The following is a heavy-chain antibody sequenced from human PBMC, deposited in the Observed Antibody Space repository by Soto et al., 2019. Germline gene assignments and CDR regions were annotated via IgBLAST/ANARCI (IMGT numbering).Heavy chain of an antibody. J-gene: IGHJ4*02. V-gene: IGHV4-31*03. CDR1: GDSVSSGDYY. CDR3: AREVAATTHFDY. Sequence: QVHLQESGPGLVKPSQTLSLTCTVSGDSVSSGDYYWSWTRQYPGRGLEYIGYIVYTESTYYNPSLKSRVVISIDRSKNQFSLMLSSVTAADTAVYYCAREVAATTHFDYWGQGTLVTV. D-gene: IGHD5-12*01. CDR2: IVYTEST.